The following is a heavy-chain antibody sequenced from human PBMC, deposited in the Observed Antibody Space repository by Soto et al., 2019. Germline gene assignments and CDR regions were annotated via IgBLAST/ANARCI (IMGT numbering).Heavy chain of an antibody. J-gene: IGHJ4*02. CDR3: AGGFGSGHYDY. CDR1: GVSISSSSW. CDR2: IYHSGST. Sequence: QVQLQQSGPGLVKPSGTLSLTCDVSGVSISSSSWWSWVRQPPGKGLEWVGEIYHSGSTNYNPSRKSRVTISVDKSKNPFSLRLPSVTAADTAVYYCAGGFGSGHYDYWGQGSLVTVSS. V-gene: IGHV4-4*02. D-gene: IGHD3-10*01.